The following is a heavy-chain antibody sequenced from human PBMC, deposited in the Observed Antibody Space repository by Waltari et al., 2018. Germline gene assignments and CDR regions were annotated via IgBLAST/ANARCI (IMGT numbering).Heavy chain of an antibody. V-gene: IGHV4-38-2*01. CDR1: GYSISSGYY. CDR2: IYHSGGT. CDR3: AISFYDSSGYYIRRGPYGMDV. D-gene: IGHD3-22*01. Sequence: QVQLQESGPGLVKPSETLSLTCAVSGYSISSGYYWGWIRQPPGKGLEWIGSIYHSGGTYYTPSLKSRVTISVDTSKNQFSLKLSSVTAADTAVYYCAISFYDSSGYYIRRGPYGMDVWGQGTTVTVSS. J-gene: IGHJ6*02.